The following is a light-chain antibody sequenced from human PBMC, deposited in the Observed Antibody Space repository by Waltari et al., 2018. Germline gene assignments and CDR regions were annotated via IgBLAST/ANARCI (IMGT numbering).Light chain of an antibody. V-gene: IGKV1-5*03. J-gene: IGKJ2*01. CDR2: KAS. CDR1: QSISSW. Sequence: DIQMTQSPSTLSASVGDRVTITCRASQSISSWLAWYQQKPGKAPKLLIYKASSLESGVPSRVSGSGSGTEFTLTISSMKTDDFATYYCQQYNSIRVTFGQRTKLEIK. CDR3: QQYNSIRVT.